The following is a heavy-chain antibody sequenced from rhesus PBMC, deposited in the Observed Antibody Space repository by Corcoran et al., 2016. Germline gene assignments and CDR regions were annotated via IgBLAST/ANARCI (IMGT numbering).Heavy chain of an antibody. CDR2: ISYDGNKK. Sequence: EVQLVESGGGLVQPGGSLRLSCAASGFTFSTYGIHWVRQAPGKGLEWVAVISYDGNKKNYADSVKDRFTLSRDNSKNIFYLQMNNLKLEDTAVYYCARDRDITMIVVPYDYWGQGVLVTVSS. CDR3: ARDRDITMIVVPYDY. CDR1: GFTFSTYG. D-gene: IGHD3-28*01. V-gene: IGHV3-54*02. J-gene: IGHJ4*01.